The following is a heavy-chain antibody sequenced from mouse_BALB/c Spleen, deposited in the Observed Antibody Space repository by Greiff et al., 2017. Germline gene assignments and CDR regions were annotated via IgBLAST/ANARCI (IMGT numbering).Heavy chain of an antibody. V-gene: IGHV2-2*01. CDR3: AKHEGGGSSCDY. CDR2: IWSGGST. J-gene: IGHJ2*01. CDR1: GFSLTSYG. D-gene: IGHD1-1*01. Sequence: VQLQQSGPGLVQPSQSLSITCTVSGFSLTSYGVHWVRQSPGKGLEWLGVIWSGGSTDYNAAFISRLSISKDNSKSQVFFKMNSLQTDDTAMYYCAKHEGGGSSCDYWGQGTTLTVSS.